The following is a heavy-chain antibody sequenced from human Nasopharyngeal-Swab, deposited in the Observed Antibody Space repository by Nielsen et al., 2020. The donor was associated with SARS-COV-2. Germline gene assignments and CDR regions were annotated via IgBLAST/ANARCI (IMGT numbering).Heavy chain of an antibody. V-gene: IGHV3-21*01. Sequence: GESLKISCAASGFSFSTYSMNWVRQAPGKEPEWVSSIRSSSTYIDYADSVKGRFTISRDNAKNSLYLQMNSLRAEDTAVYYCARENNYGSPAAFDIWGQGTMVTVSS. CDR3: ARENNYGSPAAFDI. D-gene: IGHD3-10*01. CDR1: GFSFSTYS. J-gene: IGHJ3*02. CDR2: IRSSSTYI.